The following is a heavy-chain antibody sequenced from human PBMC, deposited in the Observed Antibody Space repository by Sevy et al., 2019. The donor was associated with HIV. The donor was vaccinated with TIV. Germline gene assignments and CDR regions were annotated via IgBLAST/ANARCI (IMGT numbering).Heavy chain of an antibody. V-gene: IGHV4-4*02. CDR3: ASDSVYGSGSYYRSGAFDI. Sequence: SDTLSLTCAVSGGSISSSNWWSWVRQPPGKGLEWIGEIYRSGSTNYNPSLKSRVTISVDKSKNQFSLKLSSVTAADTAVYYCASDSVYGSGSYYRSGAFDIWGQGTMVTVSS. CDR2: IYRSGST. J-gene: IGHJ3*02. CDR1: GGSISSSNW. D-gene: IGHD3-10*01.